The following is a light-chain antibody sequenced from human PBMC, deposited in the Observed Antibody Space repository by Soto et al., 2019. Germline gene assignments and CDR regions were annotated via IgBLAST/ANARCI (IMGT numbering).Light chain of an antibody. Sequence: ETVMTQTPLSLSVTPGQPASISCKSSQSLLHGDGKTYFYWYLQKPGQPPQLLIYEVSNRFSGTRDRLSFTRSFKYLTLKIIRVEAEDVRIDYCMETIQLHWRLCQGAKVDTK. J-gene: IGKJ1*01. CDR3: METIQLHWR. CDR1: QSLLHGDGKTY. CDR2: EVS. V-gene: IGKV2D-29*01.